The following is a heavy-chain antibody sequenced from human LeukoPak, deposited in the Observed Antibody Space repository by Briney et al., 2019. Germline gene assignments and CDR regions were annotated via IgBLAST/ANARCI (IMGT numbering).Heavy chain of an antibody. CDR2: IIPIFGTA. D-gene: IGHD2-15*01. J-gene: IGHJ4*02. Sequence: SVKVSCKASGYTFTGYYMHWVRQAPGQGLEWMEGIIPIFGTANYAQKFQGRVTITTDESTSTAYMELSSLRSEDTAVYYCASPDPYCSGGSCYLGYWGQGTLVTVSS. V-gene: IGHV1-69*05. CDR3: ASPDPYCSGGSCYLGY. CDR1: GYTFTGYY.